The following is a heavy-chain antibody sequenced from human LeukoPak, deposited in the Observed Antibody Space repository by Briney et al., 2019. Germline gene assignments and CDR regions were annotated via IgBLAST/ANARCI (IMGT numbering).Heavy chain of an antibody. CDR2: ISYDGSNK. J-gene: IGHJ4*02. CDR1: GFTFSSYA. V-gene: IGHV3-30-3*01. D-gene: IGHD3-10*01. Sequence: GGSLRLSCAASGFTFSSYAMRWVRQAPGKGLEWVAVISYDGSNKYYADSVKGRFTISRDNAKNSLYLQMNSLRAEDTAVYYCARDLLMVRGVNDYWGQGTLVTVSS. CDR3: ARDLLMVRGVNDY.